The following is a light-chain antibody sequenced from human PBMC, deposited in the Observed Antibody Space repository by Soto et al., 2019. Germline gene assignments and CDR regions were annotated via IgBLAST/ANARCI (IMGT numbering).Light chain of an antibody. Sequence: QSVLTQPPSASGFPGQSVTISCTGTSSDVGYYDYVSWYQQHPGKAPKLVIYEVTKRPSGVPDRVSASKSGNTASLTVSGLRAEDEADYYCSSYAGSNNLVFGSGTKVTVL. CDR3: SSYAGSNNLV. J-gene: IGLJ1*01. CDR1: SSDVGYYDY. CDR2: EVT. V-gene: IGLV2-8*01.